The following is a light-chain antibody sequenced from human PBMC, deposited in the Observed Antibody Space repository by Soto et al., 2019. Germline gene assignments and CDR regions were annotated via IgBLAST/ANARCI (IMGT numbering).Light chain of an antibody. CDR1: QSVSSN. CDR3: QKYNNWPPWT. CDR2: GAS. J-gene: IGKJ1*01. Sequence: EIVMTQSPATLSVSPGERATLSCRASQSVSSNLAWYQQKPGQAPRLPIYGASTRATGIPARFSGSGSGTEFTLTISRLQSEDFAVYYCQKYNNWPPWTFGQGTKVDIK. V-gene: IGKV3-15*01.